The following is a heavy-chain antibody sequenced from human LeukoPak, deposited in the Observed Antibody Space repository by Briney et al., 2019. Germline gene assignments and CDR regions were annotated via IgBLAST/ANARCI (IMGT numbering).Heavy chain of an antibody. D-gene: IGHD3-9*01. CDR2: ISGSSDYT. V-gene: IGHV3-23*01. CDR3: AKLTDWTNCGMDV. CDR1: GFTFSSNV. Sequence: GGSLRLSCAASGFTFSSNVMSWVRQAPGKGLEWVSVISGSSDYTYYADSVKGRFTISRDNSKNTLYLQMNSLRAEDTAVYYCAKLTDWTNCGMDVWGQGTTVTVSS. J-gene: IGHJ6*02.